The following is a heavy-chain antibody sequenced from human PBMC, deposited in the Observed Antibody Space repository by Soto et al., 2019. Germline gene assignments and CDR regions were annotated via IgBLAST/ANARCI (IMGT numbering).Heavy chain of an antibody. V-gene: IGHV6-1*01. CDR2: TYYRSKWYN. CDR1: GDSVSSNSAA. J-gene: IGHJ5*02. CDR3: AREVEHQLAYNWFDP. D-gene: IGHD2-2*01. Sequence: SQTLSLTCAISGDSVSSNSAAWTWIRQSPSRGLEFLGRTYYRSKWYNDYAISVKSRLTINPDTSKNQFSLQLNPVTPEDTAVYYCAREVEHQLAYNWFDPWGQGTLVTVSS.